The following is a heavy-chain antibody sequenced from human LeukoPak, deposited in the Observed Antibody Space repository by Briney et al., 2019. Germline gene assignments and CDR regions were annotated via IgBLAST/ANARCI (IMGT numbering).Heavy chain of an antibody. J-gene: IGHJ5*02. Sequence: SETLSLTCTVSGVSLSRGGYSWTWIRQPPRKGLEWIGDIYHTGNTNYSPSLKSRFTISVDASKNQVSLRLTSVTAADTAVYYCARGRYSSGWYKEKTWFDPWGQGILVAVSS. D-gene: IGHD6-19*01. V-gene: IGHV4-30-4*07. CDR3: ARGRYSSGWYKEKTWFDP. CDR2: IYHTGNT. CDR1: GVSLSRGGYS.